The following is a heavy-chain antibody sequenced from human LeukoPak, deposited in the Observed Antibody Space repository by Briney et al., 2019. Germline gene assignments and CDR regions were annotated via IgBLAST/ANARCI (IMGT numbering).Heavy chain of an antibody. D-gene: IGHD3-3*01. Sequence: PGGSLRLSCAASGFTFSSYSMNWVRQAPGKGLGWVLSISSSSSHIYYADSVKGRFTISRDNAKNSLYLQMNSLRAEDTAVYYCARIPSADTIFGHPWFDPWGQGTLVTVSS. CDR2: ISSSSSHI. V-gene: IGHV3-21*01. CDR1: GFTFSSYS. CDR3: ARIPSADTIFGHPWFDP. J-gene: IGHJ5*02.